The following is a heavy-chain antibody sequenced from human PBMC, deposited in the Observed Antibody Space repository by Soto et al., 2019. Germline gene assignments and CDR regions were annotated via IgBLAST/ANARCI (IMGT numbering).Heavy chain of an antibody. J-gene: IGHJ5*02. CDR1: GGGVSSGTYY. V-gene: IGHV4-61*01. CDR3: TRGPPRVQWFDP. Sequence: PSDSLSLASAVSGGGVSSGTYYWSWIRQPPGKGLEWIGHIYFTGSTNYNPSLKSRVTMSLDTSRNQFSLKLSSVTAADTAVYYCTRGPPRVQWFDPWGLGTLVTVYS. CDR2: IYFTGST.